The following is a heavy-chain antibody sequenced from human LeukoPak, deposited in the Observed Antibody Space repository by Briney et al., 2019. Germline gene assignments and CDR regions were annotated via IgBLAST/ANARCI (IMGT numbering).Heavy chain of an antibody. CDR1: GYTFTGYY. CDR3: ARVAIAEWDQTAPYFDY. V-gene: IGHV1-2*02. J-gene: IGHJ4*02. Sequence: ASVKVSCKASGYTFTGYYMHWVRQAPGQGLEWMGWINLNSGGTNYARKFQGRVTMTRDTSISTAYMELSRLRSDDTAVYYCARVAIAEWDQTAPYFDYWGQGTLVTVSS. CDR2: INLNSGGT. D-gene: IGHD1-26*01.